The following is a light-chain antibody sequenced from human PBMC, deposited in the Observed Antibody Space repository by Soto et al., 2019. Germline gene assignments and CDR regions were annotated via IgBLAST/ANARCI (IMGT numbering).Light chain of an antibody. CDR1: SSDVGGYDY. V-gene: IGLV2-14*01. Sequence: QSALTQPASVSGSPGQSITISCTGTSSDVGGYDYVSWYQQHPGKAPKLMIYEVSNRPSGVSDRFSGAKSGNTASLTISGLQAEAEADYYCSSYTGTSTLVFGSATKVTV. J-gene: IGLJ6*01. CDR3: SSYTGTSTLV. CDR2: EVS.